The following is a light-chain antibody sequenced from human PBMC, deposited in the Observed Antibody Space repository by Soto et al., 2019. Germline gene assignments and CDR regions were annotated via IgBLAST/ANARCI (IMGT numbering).Light chain of an antibody. CDR3: TSYAGSESDV. CDR2: DVT. J-gene: IGLJ7*01. CDR1: SSDVGGYNY. V-gene: IGLV2-8*01. Sequence: QSALTQPPSASGSPGQSVAISCTGTSSDVGGYNYVSWYQQHPGKAPRLMIYDVTKRPSGVPDRFSGSKSGNTASLTVSGLQAEDEADYYCTSYAGSESDVFGSGTQLTVL.